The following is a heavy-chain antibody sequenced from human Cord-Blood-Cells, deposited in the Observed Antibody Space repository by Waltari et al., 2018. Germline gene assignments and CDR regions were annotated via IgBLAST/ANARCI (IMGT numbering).Heavy chain of an antibody. V-gene: IGHV1-2*04. CDR1: GYTFTGSY. D-gene: IGHD7-27*01. CDR2: INPNSGGT. CDR3: ARDKSGKLGDFFDY. Sequence: QVQLVQSGAEVKKSGASVKVSCTASGYTFTGSYMHWVRPAPGQGLEWMGWINPNSGGTNYAQKFQGWVTMTRDTSISTAYMELSRLRSDDTAVYYCARDKSGKLGDFFDYWGQGTLVTVSS. J-gene: IGHJ4*02.